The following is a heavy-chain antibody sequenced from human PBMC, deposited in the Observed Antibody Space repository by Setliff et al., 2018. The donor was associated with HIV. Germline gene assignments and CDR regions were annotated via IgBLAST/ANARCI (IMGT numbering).Heavy chain of an antibody. CDR1: GYSISSGYY. Sequence: KTSETLSLTCAVSGYSISSGYYWGWIRQPPGKGLEWIGSIYHSGSSYYNPSLKSRVTISVDTSKNQFSLKLSSVTAADTAVYYCASTQLWLIFDYWGQGTLVTVSS. V-gene: IGHV4-38-2*01. CDR2: IYHSGSS. CDR3: ASTQLWLIFDY. J-gene: IGHJ4*02. D-gene: IGHD5-18*01.